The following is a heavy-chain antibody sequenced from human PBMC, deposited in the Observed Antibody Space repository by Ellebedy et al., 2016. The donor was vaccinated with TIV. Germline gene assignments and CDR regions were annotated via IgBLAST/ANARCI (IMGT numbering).Heavy chain of an antibody. CDR3: ARDTVEVPSGDAFDI. V-gene: IGHV3-7*04. Sequence: PGGSLRLSCGAFGFTFSRFWMARLRQAPGKGLEYVAHIKYDEIEKYHLDSVKGRFTISRDNARNSLYLQMNSLRVDDTAIYYCARDTVEVPSGDAFDIWGQGTMVTVSS. J-gene: IGHJ3*02. CDR1: GFTFSRFW. CDR2: IKYDEIEK. D-gene: IGHD2-2*01.